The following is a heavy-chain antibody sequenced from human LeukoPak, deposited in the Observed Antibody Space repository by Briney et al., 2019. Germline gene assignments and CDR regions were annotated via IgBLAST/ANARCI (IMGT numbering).Heavy chain of an antibody. V-gene: IGHV3-15*01. CDR1: GFTVSSNY. Sequence: GGSLRLSCAASGFTVSSNYMSWVRQAPGKGLEWVGRIKSKTDGGTTDYAAPVKGRFTISRDDSKNTLYLQMNSLKTEDTAVYYCTTDPWGSGYYYDYWGQGTLVTVSS. D-gene: IGHD3-22*01. CDR3: TTDPWGSGYYYDY. J-gene: IGHJ4*02. CDR2: IKSKTDGGTT.